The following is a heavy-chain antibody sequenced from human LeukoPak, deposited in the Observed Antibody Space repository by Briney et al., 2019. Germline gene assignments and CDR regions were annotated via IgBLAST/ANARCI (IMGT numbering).Heavy chain of an antibody. V-gene: IGHV3-23*01. CDR3: ATVPPSYCGGESCRIDY. D-gene: IGHD2-21*01. Sequence: PGGSLRLSCAASGFAFNTYAMSWVGQTLEKGLEWVSTISSSGSDTYYVDSVRGRFWISRDNSKNTLYLQMNSLRAEDTATYYCATVPPSYCGGESCRIDYWGQGTLVTVSS. CDR1: GFAFNTYA. J-gene: IGHJ4*02. CDR2: ISSSGSDT.